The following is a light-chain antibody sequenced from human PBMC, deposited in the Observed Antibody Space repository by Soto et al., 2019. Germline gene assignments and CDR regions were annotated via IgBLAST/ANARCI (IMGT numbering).Light chain of an antibody. Sequence: EIVLTQSPATLSLSPGERATLSCRASQSLRTSLAGYQQKAGQPPRLLIYESSTRATGIPARFSGSGSGTDFTLTISRLEREDFAVYYCQQRSNWPSFTFGGGTKVDIK. V-gene: IGKV3-11*01. CDR2: ESS. CDR1: QSLRTS. CDR3: QQRSNWPSFT. J-gene: IGKJ3*01.